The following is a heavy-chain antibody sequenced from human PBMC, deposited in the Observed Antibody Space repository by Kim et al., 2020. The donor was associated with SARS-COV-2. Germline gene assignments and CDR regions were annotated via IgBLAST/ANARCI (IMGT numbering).Heavy chain of an antibody. CDR1: GFTVSSNY. V-gene: IGHV3-66*01. CDR3: ATNLGAAGVV. CDR2: IYSGDKT. J-gene: IGHJ4*02. Sequence: GGSLRLSCAASGFTVSSNYMSWLRQAPGKGLEWLSVIYSGDKTYYVESVKGRLTISRDNSKNTLYLQMSSLRVEDTAVYYCATNLGAAGVVWGQGTLVTV. D-gene: IGHD6-13*01.